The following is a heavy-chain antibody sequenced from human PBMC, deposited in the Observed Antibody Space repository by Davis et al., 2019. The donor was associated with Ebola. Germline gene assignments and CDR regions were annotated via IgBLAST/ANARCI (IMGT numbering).Heavy chain of an antibody. CDR2: INHSGST. D-gene: IGHD3-22*01. Sequence: SETLSLTCAVYGGSFSGYYWSWIRQPPGKGLEWIGEINHSGSTNYNPSLKSRVTISVDTSKNQFSLKLTSVTAADTAVYYCARGGDYSSGYSNDYWGQGTLVTVSS. CDR1: GGSFSGYY. J-gene: IGHJ4*02. V-gene: IGHV4-34*01. CDR3: ARGGDYSSGYSNDY.